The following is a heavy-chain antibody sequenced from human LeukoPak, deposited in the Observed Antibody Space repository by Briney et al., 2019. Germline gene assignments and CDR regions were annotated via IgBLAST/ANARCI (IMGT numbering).Heavy chain of an antibody. J-gene: IGHJ4*02. Sequence: SQTLSLTCAISGDSFSSNSAAWNWIRQSPSRGLEWLGRTYYRFKWYNDYAVSVKSRITINPDTSKNQFSLKLSSVTAADTAVYYCARGDFWSGYSNDYWGQGTLVTVSS. V-gene: IGHV6-1*01. D-gene: IGHD3-3*01. CDR1: GDSFSSNSAA. CDR3: ARGDFWSGYSNDY. CDR2: TYYRFKWYN.